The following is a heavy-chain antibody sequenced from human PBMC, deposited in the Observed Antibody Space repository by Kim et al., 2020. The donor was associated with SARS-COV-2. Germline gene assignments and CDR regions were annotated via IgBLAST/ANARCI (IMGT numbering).Heavy chain of an antibody. D-gene: IGHD5-18*01. CDR3: ARGATAMVDY. CDR1: GGSFSGYY. J-gene: IGHJ4*02. V-gene: IGHV4-34*01. Sequence: SETLSLTCAVYGGSFSGYYWSWIRQPPGKGLEWIGEINHSGSTNYNPSLKSRVTISVDTSKNQFSLKLSSVTAADTAVYYCARGATAMVDYWGQGTLVTVSS. CDR2: INHSGST.